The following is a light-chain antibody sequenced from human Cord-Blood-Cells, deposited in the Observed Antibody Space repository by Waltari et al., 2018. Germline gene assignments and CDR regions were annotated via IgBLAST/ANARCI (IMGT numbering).Light chain of an antibody. Sequence: SYELTPPPSVSVSPGQTDRITCSGDALPKQYAYWYQQKPGQAPVLVLYKDSERPSGIPERFSGSSSGTTVTLTISGVQAEDEADYYCQSADSSGTYWVFGGGTKLTVL. CDR3: QSADSSGTYWV. J-gene: IGLJ3*02. V-gene: IGLV3-25*03. CDR2: KDS. CDR1: ALPKQY.